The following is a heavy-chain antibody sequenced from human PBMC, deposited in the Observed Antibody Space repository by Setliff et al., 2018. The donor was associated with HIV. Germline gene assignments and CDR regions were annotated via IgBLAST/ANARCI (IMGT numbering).Heavy chain of an antibody. Sequence: GSLRLSCSASGFTFSSYAMHWVRQAPGKGLEYVSAISSNGGSTYYADSVKGRFTISRDNSKNTLYLQMNSLRAEDTAVYYCARDRAESYYYYYYYMDVWGKGTTVTVSS. CDR1: GFTFSSYA. V-gene: IGHV3-64*04. J-gene: IGHJ6*03. D-gene: IGHD3-10*01. CDR2: ISSNGGST. CDR3: ARDRAESYYYYYYYMDV.